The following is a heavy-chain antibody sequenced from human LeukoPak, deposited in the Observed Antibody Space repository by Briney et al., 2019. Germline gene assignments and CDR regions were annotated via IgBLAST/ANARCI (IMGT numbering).Heavy chain of an antibody. CDR1: GLTFSSHW. Sequence: PGGSLRLSCAASGLTFSSHWMHWVRQAPGKGLVWVSRITNDGSSTTYADSVKGRFTISRDNAKNTLYLQMNSLRAEDTAVYYCAKGGTTVVDYWGQGTLVTVSS. CDR2: ITNDGSST. V-gene: IGHV3-74*01. CDR3: AKGGTTVVDY. J-gene: IGHJ4*02. D-gene: IGHD4-23*01.